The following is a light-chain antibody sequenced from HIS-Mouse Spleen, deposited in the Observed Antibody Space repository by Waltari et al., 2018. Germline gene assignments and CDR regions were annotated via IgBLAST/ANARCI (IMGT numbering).Light chain of an antibody. CDR3: QSADSSGTHVV. Sequence: SYELTQPPSVSVSPGQTARITCSGDALPKQSAYWYQQKPGQAPVLVIYKDRERPSGIPERFSGSSSGTTVTLTISGVQAEDEADYYCQSADSSGTHVVFGGGTKLTVL. CDR2: KDR. J-gene: IGLJ2*01. CDR1: ALPKQS. V-gene: IGLV3-25*03.